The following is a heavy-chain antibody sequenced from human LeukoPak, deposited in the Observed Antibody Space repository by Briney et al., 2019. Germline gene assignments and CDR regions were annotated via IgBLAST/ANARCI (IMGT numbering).Heavy chain of an antibody. D-gene: IGHD6-13*01. J-gene: IGHJ4*02. V-gene: IGHV4-59*01. Sequence: SETLPLTCTVSGGSISTYYWSWIRQPPGKGLEWIGYISHSGITRYNPSLKSRLTMSVDTSKNQFSLKLSSVTAADTAVYYCARVGSYSFDYWGRGTLVTVSA. CDR3: ARVGSYSFDY. CDR1: GGSISTYY. CDR2: ISHSGIT.